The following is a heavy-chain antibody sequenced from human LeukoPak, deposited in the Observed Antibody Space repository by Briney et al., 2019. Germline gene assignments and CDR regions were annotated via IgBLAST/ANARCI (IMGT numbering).Heavy chain of an antibody. V-gene: IGHV3-23*01. CDR1: GFTFSTYA. CDR2: ISGSTGRT. J-gene: IGHJ4*02. D-gene: IGHD2-15*01. Sequence: GGSLRLSCAASGFTFSTYAMSWVRQAPGKGLEWVSAISGSTGRTYYADSVKGRFTISRDNSKNTLYLQTNNLRAEDTAVYYCAPRVVGSAPFDYWGQGTLVTVSS. CDR3: APRVVGSAPFDY.